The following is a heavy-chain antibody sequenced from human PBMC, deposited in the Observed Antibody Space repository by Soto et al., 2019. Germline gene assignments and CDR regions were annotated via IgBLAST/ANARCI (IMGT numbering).Heavy chain of an antibody. J-gene: IGHJ5*02. V-gene: IGHV1-3*01. D-gene: IGHD6-13*01. CDR1: GYTFTSHA. CDR2: INAGNGNT. Sequence: ASVKVSCKASGYTFTSHAMHWVRQAPGQRLEWMGWINAGNGNTKYSQKFQGRVTITTDTSASTAYMELSSLRSEDTAVFYCARDGIAAAGTSWFDPWGQGTLVTVSS. CDR3: ARDGIAAAGTSWFDP.